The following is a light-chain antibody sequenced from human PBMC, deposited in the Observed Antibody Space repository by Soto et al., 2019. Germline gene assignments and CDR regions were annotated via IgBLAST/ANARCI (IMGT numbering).Light chain of an antibody. Sequence: QPVLTQPRSVSGSPGQSVTISCTGTSNDVGGHSHVSWYQQHPGKAPKVMIYDVTKRPSGVPDRFSGSKSGNTASLTISGLQAEDEAKYHCCSYADTNTLIFGGGTKLTVL. CDR1: SNDVGGHSH. V-gene: IGLV2-11*01. CDR2: DVT. CDR3: CSYADTNTLI. J-gene: IGLJ2*01.